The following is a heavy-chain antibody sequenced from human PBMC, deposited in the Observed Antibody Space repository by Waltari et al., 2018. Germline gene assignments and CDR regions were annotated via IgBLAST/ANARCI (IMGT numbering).Heavy chain of an antibody. CDR2: ISAYNGNT. J-gene: IGHJ5*02. V-gene: IGHV1-18*01. D-gene: IGHD2-2*01. CDR3: ARDSVVVVVPAAMGFDP. Sequence: QVQLVQSGAEVKKPGASVKVSCKASGYTFTSYGISWVRQAPGQGLEGMGWISAYNGNTNYAQKLQGRVTMTTDTSTSTAYMELRSLRSDDTAVYYCARDSVVVVVPAAMGFDPWGQGTLVTVSS. CDR1: GYTFTSYG.